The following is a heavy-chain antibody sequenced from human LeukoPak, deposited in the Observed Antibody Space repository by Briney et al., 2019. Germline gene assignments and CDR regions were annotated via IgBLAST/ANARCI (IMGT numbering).Heavy chain of an antibody. J-gene: IGHJ6*03. CDR1: GGTFSSYA. V-gene: IGHV1-69*13. Sequence: SVKVSCKASGGTFSSYAISRVRQAPGQGLEWMGGIIPIFGTANYAQKFQGRVTITADESTSTAYMELSSLRSEDTAVYYCARDVGVTISGGYYYYYMDVWGKGTTVTVSS. D-gene: IGHD3-3*01. CDR2: IIPIFGTA. CDR3: ARDVGVTISGGYYYYYMDV.